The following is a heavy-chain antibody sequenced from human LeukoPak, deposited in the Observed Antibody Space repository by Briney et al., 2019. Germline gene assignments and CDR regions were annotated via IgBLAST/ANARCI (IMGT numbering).Heavy chain of an antibody. J-gene: IGHJ3*02. Sequence: GGSLRLSCAASGFTFSSSWMHWARQAPGKGLVWVSRISNDGSSTAYADSVKGRFTISRDNAKNTLYLQMNSLRAEDTAVYYCARSGNYRFDIWGQGTMVTVSS. CDR1: GFTFSSSW. D-gene: IGHD1-26*01. V-gene: IGHV3-74*01. CDR2: ISNDGSST. CDR3: ARSGNYRFDI.